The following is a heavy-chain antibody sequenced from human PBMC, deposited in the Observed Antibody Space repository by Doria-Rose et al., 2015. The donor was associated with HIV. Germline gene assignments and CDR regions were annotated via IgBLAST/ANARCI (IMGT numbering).Heavy chain of an antibody. CDR1: GVSLSSPGMG. J-gene: IGHJ4*02. Sequence: QVTLKESGPVLVKPTETLTLTCTVSGVSLSSPGMGVSWIRQPPGKALEWLANIFSDDERSYKTSLKSRLTISRGTSKGQVVLTMTDMDPVDTATYYCARIKSSRWYHKYYFDFWGQGILVIVSA. V-gene: IGHV2-26*01. CDR3: ARIKSSRWYHKYYFDF. D-gene: IGHD6-13*01. CDR2: IFSDDER.